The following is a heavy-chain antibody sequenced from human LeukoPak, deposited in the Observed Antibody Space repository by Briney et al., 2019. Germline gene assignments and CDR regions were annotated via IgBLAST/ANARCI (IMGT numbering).Heavy chain of an antibody. CDR3: TTVYPEYYDILTGYPPPFY. Sequence: GGSLRLSCAASGFTFSSYEMNWVRQAPGKGLEWVSYISSSGSTICYADSVKGRFTISRDNAKNSLYLQMNSLKTEDTAIYYCTTVYPEYYDILTGYPPPFYWGQGTLVTVSS. CDR2: ISSSGSTI. CDR1: GFTFSSYE. D-gene: IGHD3-9*01. V-gene: IGHV3-48*03. J-gene: IGHJ4*02.